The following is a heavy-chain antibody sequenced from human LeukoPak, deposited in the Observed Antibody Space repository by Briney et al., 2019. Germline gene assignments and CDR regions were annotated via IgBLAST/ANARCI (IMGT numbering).Heavy chain of an antibody. CDR2: INYSGFT. J-gene: IGHJ6*03. D-gene: IGHD3-22*01. V-gene: IGHV4-59*01. Sequence: SETLSLTCSVSGGSISSFYWSWIRQPPGKGLEWIGYINYSGFTSYNPSLKSRVAISVDTSKNQFSLRLSSVTAADTAVYYCARGTCRGGSCYPAGYYYMDVWGKGTTVTVSS. CDR3: ARGTCRGGSCYPAGYYYMDV. CDR1: GGSISSFY.